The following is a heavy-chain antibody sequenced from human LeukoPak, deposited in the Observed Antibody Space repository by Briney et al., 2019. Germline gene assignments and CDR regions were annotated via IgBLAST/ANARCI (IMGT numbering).Heavy chain of an antibody. CDR2: IYYSGST. Sequence: VKPSETLSLTCTVSGGSISSYYWSWIRQPPGKGLEWIGSIYYSGSTYYNPSLKSRVTISVDTSKNQFSLKLSSVTAADTAVYYCARGGVPAAWYYMDVWGKGTTVTISS. J-gene: IGHJ6*03. D-gene: IGHD2-2*01. CDR1: GGSISSYY. CDR3: ARGGVPAAWYYMDV. V-gene: IGHV4-59*12.